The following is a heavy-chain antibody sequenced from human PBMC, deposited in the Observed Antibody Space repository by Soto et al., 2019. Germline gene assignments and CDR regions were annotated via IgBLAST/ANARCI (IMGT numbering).Heavy chain of an antibody. Sequence: ASVKVSCKASGGTFSSYAISWVRQAPGQGREWMGGISPIFGTANYAQKFQGRVTITADESTSTAYMELSSLRSEDTAVYYCRVVDYYYGMDVWGQGTKVTVSS. V-gene: IGHV1-69*13. CDR1: GGTFSSYA. CDR2: ISPIFGTA. J-gene: IGHJ6*02. D-gene: IGHD2-15*01. CDR3: RVVDYYYGMDV.